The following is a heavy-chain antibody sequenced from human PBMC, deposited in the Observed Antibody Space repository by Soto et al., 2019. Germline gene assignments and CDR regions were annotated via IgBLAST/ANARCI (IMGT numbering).Heavy chain of an antibody. CDR1: GFTFSSYG. V-gene: IGHV3-30*18. D-gene: IGHD2-21*02. CDR2: ISYDGSNK. J-gene: IGHJ3*02. CDR3: AKGDCGGDCYSFDAFDI. Sequence: QVQLVESGGGVVQPGRSLRLSCAASGFTFSSYGMHWVRQAPGKGLEWVAVISYDGSNKYYADSVKGRFTISRDNYKNTLYLQMSSLRAEDTAVYYCAKGDCGGDCYSFDAFDIWGQGTMVTVSS.